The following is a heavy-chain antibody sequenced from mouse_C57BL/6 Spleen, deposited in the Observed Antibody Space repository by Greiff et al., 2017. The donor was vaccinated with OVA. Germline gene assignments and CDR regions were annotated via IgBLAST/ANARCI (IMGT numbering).Heavy chain of an antibody. CDR3: ARTAYYFDY. CDR1: GYTFTSYW. J-gene: IGHJ2*01. D-gene: IGHD1-2*01. CDR2: IYPSDSET. Sequence: QVQLQQPGAELVRPGSSVKLSCKASGYTFTSYWMDWVKQRPGQGLEWIGNIYPSDSETHYNQKFKDKATLTVDKSSSTAYMQLSSLTSEDSAVYYCARTAYYFDYWGKGTTLTVSS. V-gene: IGHV1-61*01.